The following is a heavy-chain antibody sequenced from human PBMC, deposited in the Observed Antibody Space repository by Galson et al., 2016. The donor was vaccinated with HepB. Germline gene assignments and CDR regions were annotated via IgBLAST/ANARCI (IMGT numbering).Heavy chain of an antibody. CDR1: GGSLTNAY. V-gene: IGHV4-34*01. D-gene: IGHD4-17*01. J-gene: IGHJ1*01. Sequence: ETLSLTCDVFGGSLTNAYWTWIRQPPGKGLEWIGEVNQLGSSNYNASLKSRVTISVHTSKNQLSLKLSSVTAADTAVYYCARGGDRYGDFRHWGKGTLVTVSS. CDR3: ARGGDRYGDFRH. CDR2: VNQLGSS.